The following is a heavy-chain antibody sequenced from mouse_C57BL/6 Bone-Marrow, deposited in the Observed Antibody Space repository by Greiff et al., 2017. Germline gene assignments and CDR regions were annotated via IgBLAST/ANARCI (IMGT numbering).Heavy chain of an antibody. V-gene: IGHV1-42*01. CDR3: ARSSMGRYFDY. J-gene: IGHJ2*01. CDR1: GYSFTGYY. Sequence: VQLKESGPELVKPGASVKISCKASGYSFTGYYMNWVKQSPEKSLEWIGEINPSTGGTTYNQKFKAKATLTVDKSSSTAYMQLKSLTSEDSAVYYCARSSMGRYFDYWGQGTTLTVSS. CDR2: INPSTGGT. D-gene: IGHD4-1*01.